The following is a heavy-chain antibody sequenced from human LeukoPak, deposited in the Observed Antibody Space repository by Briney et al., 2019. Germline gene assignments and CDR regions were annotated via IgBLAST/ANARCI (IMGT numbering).Heavy chain of an antibody. J-gene: IGHJ4*02. Sequence: GGSLRLSCAASGFIFSRHSMNWVRQAPGKGLEWVSTISSTSGVIYYADSMKGRFTISRDNAKNSLYLQMNSLRAEDTAVYYCVRKPVGDMPLDYWGQGTLVTVSS. CDR3: VRKPVGDMPLDY. CDR1: GFIFSRHS. CDR2: ISSTSGVI. V-gene: IGHV3-21*01. D-gene: IGHD2-21*02.